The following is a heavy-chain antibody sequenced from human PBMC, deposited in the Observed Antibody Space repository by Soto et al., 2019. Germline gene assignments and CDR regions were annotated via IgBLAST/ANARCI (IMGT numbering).Heavy chain of an antibody. V-gene: IGHV3-48*02. CDR1: GFSFRDHS. Sequence: VQLMESGGGLVYPGASRRLSCETSGFSFRDHSMNWVRQAPGKGLQWVSYISGTGDDIHYADSVKGRFTVSRDNAKNALFLQMNSLRDDDSAIYYCARLPKGSVVTGWGQGTLVTVSS. D-gene: IGHD2-21*02. CDR3: ARLPKGSVVTG. CDR2: ISGTGDDI. J-gene: IGHJ4*02.